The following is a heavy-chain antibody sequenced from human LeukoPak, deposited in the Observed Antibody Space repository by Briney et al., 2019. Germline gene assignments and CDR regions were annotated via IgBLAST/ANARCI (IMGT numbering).Heavy chain of an antibody. CDR3: ARDLGSGDTLFDY. CDR2: IYYSGST. Sequence: SETLSLTCTVSGGSISSGGYYWSWIRQHPGKGLEWIGYIYYSGSTYYNPSLKSRVTISVDTSKNQFSLKLSSVTAADTAVYYCARDLGSGDTLFDYWGQGTLVTVSS. J-gene: IGHJ4*02. V-gene: IGHV4-31*03. CDR1: GGSISSGGYY. D-gene: IGHD2-15*01.